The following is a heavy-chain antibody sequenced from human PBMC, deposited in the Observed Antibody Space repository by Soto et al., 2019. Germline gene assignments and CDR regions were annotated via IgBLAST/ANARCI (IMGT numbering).Heavy chain of an antibody. CDR1: GYTFTSYA. V-gene: IGHV1-3*01. J-gene: IGHJ3*02. CDR3: ASGDREGYCSGGSCSLNI. CDR2: INAGNGNT. D-gene: IGHD2-15*01. Sequence: QVQLVQSGAEVKKPGASVKVSCKASGYTFTSYAMHWVRQAPGQRLEWMGWINAGNGNTKYSQKFQGRVTITRDTSASTAYMELSSLRSEDTAVYYCASGDREGYCSGGSCSLNIWGQGTMVTVSS.